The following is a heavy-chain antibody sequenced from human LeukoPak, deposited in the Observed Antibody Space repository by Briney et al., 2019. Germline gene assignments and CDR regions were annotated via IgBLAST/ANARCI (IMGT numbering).Heavy chain of an antibody. J-gene: IGHJ4*02. CDR3: ARGALDFDY. CDR1: GFTFTVYA. CDR2: ISSSSSTI. Sequence: GGSLRLSCAASGFTFTVYAMVWVRQAPGKGLEWVSYISSSSSTIYYADSVKGRFTISRDNAKNSLYLHMNSLKDEDTAVYYCARGALDFDYWGQGTLVTVSS. V-gene: IGHV3-48*02.